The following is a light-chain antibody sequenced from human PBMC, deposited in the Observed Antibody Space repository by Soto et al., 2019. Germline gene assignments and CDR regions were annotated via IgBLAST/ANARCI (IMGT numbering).Light chain of an antibody. V-gene: IGKV3D-15*01. CDR2: GAS. Sequence: IFVTQSPATLSVAQWERATLSWRASQSVSSNLAWYQQRPGQAPRLLIYGASTRATGIPARFSGSGSGTDFTLIISSLQSEDSAVYYCQRYNSWLWTFGQGTKVDIK. CDR3: QRYNSWLWT. J-gene: IGKJ1*01. CDR1: QSVSSN.